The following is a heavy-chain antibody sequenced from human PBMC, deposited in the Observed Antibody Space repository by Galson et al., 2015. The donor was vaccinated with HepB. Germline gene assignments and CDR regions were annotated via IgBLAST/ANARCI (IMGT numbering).Heavy chain of an antibody. CDR1: GLTFSSYW. V-gene: IGHV3-7*01. D-gene: IGHD2-2*01. CDR2: IKQDGSEK. CDR3: ARDYPIDQLLYYYYYYGMDV. J-gene: IGHJ6*02. Sequence: SLRLSCAASGLTFSSYWMSWVRQAPGKGLEWVANIKQDGSEKYYVDSVKGRFTISRDNAKNSLYLQMNSLRAEDTAVYYCARDYPIDQLLYYYYYYGMDVWGQGTTDTVSS.